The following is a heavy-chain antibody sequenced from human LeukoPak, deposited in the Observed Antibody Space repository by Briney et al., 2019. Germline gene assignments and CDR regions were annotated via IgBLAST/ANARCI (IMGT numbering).Heavy chain of an antibody. CDR1: GFTFSSYD. D-gene: IGHD1-14*01. CDR3: ARYEYFDL. CDR2: IRYDGSEQ. Sequence: GGSLRLSCAASGFTFSSYDMHWVRQAPGKGLEWVAFIRYDGSEQYYADSVKGRFTISRDNSKNTLSLHLNSLRSEDTAVYYCARYEYFDLWGQGTLVIVSS. V-gene: IGHV3-30*02. J-gene: IGHJ4*02.